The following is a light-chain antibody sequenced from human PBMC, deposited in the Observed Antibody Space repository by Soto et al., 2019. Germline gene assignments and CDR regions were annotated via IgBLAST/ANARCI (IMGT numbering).Light chain of an antibody. Sequence: QSVLTQSPSASASLGASVTLTCTLSSGYSNYKVDWYQQRPGKGPRFVVRVGTGGIVGSKGDGIPDRFSVLGSGLNRYLTIDNIQEEDESDYYCGADHGSGSDFVLVFGGGTKVTVL. CDR1: SGYSNYK. J-gene: IGLJ2*01. CDR2: VGTGGIVG. CDR3: GADHGSGSDFVLV. V-gene: IGLV9-49*01.